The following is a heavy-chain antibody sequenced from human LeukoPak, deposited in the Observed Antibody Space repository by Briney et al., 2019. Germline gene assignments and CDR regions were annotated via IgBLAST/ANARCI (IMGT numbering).Heavy chain of an antibody. CDR3: ARLGKMATSFDY. Sequence: SDTLSLTCAVSGYSISSSNWWGWIRQPPGKGLEWIGYIYYSGSTYYNPSLKSRVTISVDTSKNQFSLKLSSVTAADTAVYYCARLGKMATSFDYWGQGTLVTVSS. CDR2: IYYSGST. D-gene: IGHD5-24*01. CDR1: GYSISSSNW. J-gene: IGHJ4*02. V-gene: IGHV4-28*01.